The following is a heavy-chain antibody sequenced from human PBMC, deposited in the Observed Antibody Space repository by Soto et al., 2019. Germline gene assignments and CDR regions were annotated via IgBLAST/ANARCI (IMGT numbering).Heavy chain of an antibody. CDR2: ISGSGGST. CDR1: GFTFSSYA. CDR3: AHTGGSGYYYVVRPSGNYYYYGMDV. Sequence: GGSLRLSCAASGFTFSSYAMSWVRQAPGKGLEWVSAISGSGGSTYYADSGKGRFTISRDNSKNTLYLQMNSLRAEDTAVYYCAHTGGSGYYYVVRPSGNYYYYGMDVWGQGTTVTVSS. V-gene: IGHV3-23*01. D-gene: IGHD3-22*01. J-gene: IGHJ6*02.